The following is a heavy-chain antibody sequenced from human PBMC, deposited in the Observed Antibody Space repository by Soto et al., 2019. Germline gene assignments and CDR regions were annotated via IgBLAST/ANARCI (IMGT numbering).Heavy chain of an antibody. J-gene: IGHJ4*02. CDR3: ARGTYSSRWG. D-gene: IGHD2-21*01. Sequence: SQTLSLTCAISGDSVSSTSTAWSWIRQSPSRGLEWLGRTYYRSKWYSDYAVSVKSRITINPDTSKNQFSLQLNSVTPEDTAVYYCARGTYSSRWGWGKGTLVTVSS. V-gene: IGHV6-1*01. CDR1: GDSVSSTSTA. CDR2: TYYRSKWYS.